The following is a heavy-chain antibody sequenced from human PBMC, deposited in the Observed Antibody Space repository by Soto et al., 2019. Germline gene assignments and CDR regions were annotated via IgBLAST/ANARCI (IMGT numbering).Heavy chain of an antibody. V-gene: IGHV3-23*01. CDR1: GFTFSNHA. CDR3: AGGGGSSNYYYRGV. J-gene: IGHJ6*03. Sequence: PGGSLRLSYAASGFTFSNHAMSWVRQAPGKGLEWVSTVTGSGDKTYYADSVKGRFTISRDNSQSTLFLQTNSLRAEDTAVYYCAGGGGSSNYYYRGVWGKGTTVTVSS. D-gene: IGHD3-16*01. CDR2: VTGSGDKT.